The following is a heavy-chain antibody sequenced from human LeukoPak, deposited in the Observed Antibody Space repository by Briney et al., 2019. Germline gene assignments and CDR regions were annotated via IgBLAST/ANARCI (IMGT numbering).Heavy chain of an antibody. CDR1: GGSISSGSYY. J-gene: IGHJ5*02. CDR3: ASSIWFGEWSNWFDP. D-gene: IGHD3-10*01. V-gene: IGHV4-61*02. CDR2: IYTSGST. Sequence: SETLSLTCTVSGGSISSGSYYWSWIRQPAGKGLEWIGRIYTSGSTNYNPSLKSRVTISVDTSKNQFSLKLSSVTAADTAVYYCASSIWFGEWSNWFDPWGQGTLVTVSS.